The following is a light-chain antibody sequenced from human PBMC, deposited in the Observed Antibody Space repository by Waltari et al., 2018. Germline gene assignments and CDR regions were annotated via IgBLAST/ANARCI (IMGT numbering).Light chain of an antibody. CDR3: AAWDDNLTGPL. Sequence: SVLTHPPPASGTPGQTVTIPGSGRISNLGGTFASWYQQPPGMAPQLLISKTNQRPSGVPDRFSGSKSGTSASLAISGLRSDDEAEYYCAAWDDNLTGPLFGGGTKVTVL. V-gene: IGLV1-47*01. J-gene: IGLJ3*02. CDR2: KTN. CDR1: ISNLGGTF.